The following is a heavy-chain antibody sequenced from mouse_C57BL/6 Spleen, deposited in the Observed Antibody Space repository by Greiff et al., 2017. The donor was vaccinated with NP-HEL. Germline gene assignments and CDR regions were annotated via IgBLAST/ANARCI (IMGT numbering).Heavy chain of an antibody. Sequence: QVQLKQSGAELARPGASVKLSCKASGYTFTSYGISWVKQRTGQGLEWIGEIYPRSGNTYYNEKFKGKATLTADKSSSTAYMELRSLTSEDSAVYFCARFPDGAMDYWGQGTSVTVSS. CDR1: GYTFTSYG. CDR2: IYPRSGNT. V-gene: IGHV1-81*01. CDR3: ARFPDGAMDY. J-gene: IGHJ4*01.